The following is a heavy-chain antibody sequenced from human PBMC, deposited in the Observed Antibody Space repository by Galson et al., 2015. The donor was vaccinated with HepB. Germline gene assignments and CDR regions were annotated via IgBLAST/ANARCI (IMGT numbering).Heavy chain of an antibody. V-gene: IGHV1-3*01. CDR3: AKWVGAFDI. CDR2: IKAGNGNT. Sequence: SGYNFTNYAIHWVRQAPGQRLEWMGWIKAGNGNTKYSQNFQGRISITRDSSASTAYMEVRALRAEDTAIYYCAKWVGAFDIWGQGTMVTVSS. J-gene: IGHJ3*02. D-gene: IGHD1-26*01. CDR1: GYNFTNYA.